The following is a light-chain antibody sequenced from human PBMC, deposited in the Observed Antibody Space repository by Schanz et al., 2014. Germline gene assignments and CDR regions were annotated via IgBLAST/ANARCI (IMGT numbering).Light chain of an antibody. J-gene: IGLJ1*01. CDR1: SSDVGSYKL. CDR2: EAT. Sequence: QSALTQPASVSGSPGQSVTISCTGISSDVGSYKLVSWYQQHPGKAPKLMIYEATKRPSGVSNRFSGSKSGNTASLTISGLQAEDGADYYCTSYTSTTTYVFGTGTKLTVL. CDR3: TSYTSTTTYV. V-gene: IGLV2-14*02.